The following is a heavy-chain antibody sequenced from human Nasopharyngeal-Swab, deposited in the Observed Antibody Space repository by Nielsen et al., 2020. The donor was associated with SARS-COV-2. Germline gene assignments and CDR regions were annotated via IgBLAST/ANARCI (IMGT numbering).Heavy chain of an antibody. J-gene: IGHJ4*02. V-gene: IGHV1-46*01. Sequence: ASVKVSCKASGYTFTSYYMHWVRQAPGQGLEWMGIINPSGGSTSYAQKFQGRVTMTADTSTSTVYMELSRLRSEDTAVYYCARDRRMGGIDYWGQGTLVTVSS. CDR2: INPSGGST. D-gene: IGHD1-26*01. CDR1: GYTFTSYY. CDR3: ARDRRMGGIDY.